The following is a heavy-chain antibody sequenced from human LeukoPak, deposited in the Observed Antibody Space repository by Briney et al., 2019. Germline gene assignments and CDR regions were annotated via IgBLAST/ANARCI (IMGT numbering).Heavy chain of an antibody. V-gene: IGHV4-34*01. J-gene: IGHJ5*02. CDR3: AREGGYDILTGYYNWFDP. CDR2: INHSGST. D-gene: IGHD3-9*01. CDR1: GGSFSGYY. Sequence: SETLSLTCAVYGGSFSGYYWSWIRQPPGKGLEWIGEINHSGSTNYNPSLKSRITISVDTSKNQFSLKLSSVTAADTAVYYCAREGGYDILTGYYNWFDPWGQGTLVTVSS.